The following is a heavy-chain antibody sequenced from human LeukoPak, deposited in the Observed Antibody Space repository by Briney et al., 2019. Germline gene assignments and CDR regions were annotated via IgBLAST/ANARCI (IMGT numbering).Heavy chain of an antibody. CDR2: IYPGDSDT. V-gene: IGHV5-51*01. D-gene: IGHD3-22*01. CDR1: GYIFTNYW. CDR3: ASFTSGSEIHY. Sequence: GESLKISCKGSGYIFTNYWIGWVRQMPGKGLEWMGIIYPGDSDTRYSPSFQGQVTISADKSISTAYLQWSSLKASDSAMYYCASFTSGSEIHYWGQGALVTVSS. J-gene: IGHJ4*02.